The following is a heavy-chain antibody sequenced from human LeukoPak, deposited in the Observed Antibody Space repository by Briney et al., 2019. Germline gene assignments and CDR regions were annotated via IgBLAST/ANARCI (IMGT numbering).Heavy chain of an antibody. Sequence: QTLSLTCAISGDSVSTNSAAWNWIRQTPSRGLEWLGRTYYRSKWYNDYAVSVKSRITVNPDTSKNQFSLQLKSVTPEDTAMYYCARGRKWGESGFDYWGQGTLVTVSS. V-gene: IGHV6-1*01. CDR3: ARGRKWGESGFDY. J-gene: IGHJ4*02. CDR2: TYYRSKWYN. CDR1: GDSVSTNSAA. D-gene: IGHD1-26*01.